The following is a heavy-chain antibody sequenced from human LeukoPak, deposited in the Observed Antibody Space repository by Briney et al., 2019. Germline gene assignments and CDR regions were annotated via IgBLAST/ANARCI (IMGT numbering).Heavy chain of an antibody. J-gene: IGHJ4*02. Sequence: ASVKVCCNASAYTFTNYDINWVRQAKGQGNEWMGYKKSNSGNSAYAQKFQGRVTITTDASITTAYMELSGLRSEDTAVYYCAREGLDYWGQGTLVTVSS. V-gene: IGHV1-8*01. CDR2: KKSNSGNS. CDR3: AREGLDY. CDR1: AYTFTNYD.